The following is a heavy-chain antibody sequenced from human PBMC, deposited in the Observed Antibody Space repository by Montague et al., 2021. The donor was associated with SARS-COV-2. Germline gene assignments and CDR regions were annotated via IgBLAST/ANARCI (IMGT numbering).Heavy chain of an antibody. CDR2: IYYSGST. V-gene: IGHV4-59*08. CDR1: GGSISSDY. D-gene: IGHD3-16*01. J-gene: IGHJ3*02. Sequence: SETLSLTCTVSGGSISSDYWSWIRQPPGKGLEWIAYIYYSGSTKYNPSLNSRATILVDTSKNQFSLKLSSVTAADTAVYYCVRLGGDVDHAFDIWGQGTLVTVSS. CDR3: VRLGGDVDHAFDI.